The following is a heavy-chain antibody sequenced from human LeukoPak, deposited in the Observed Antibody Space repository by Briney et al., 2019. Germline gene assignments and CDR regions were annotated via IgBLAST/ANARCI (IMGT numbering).Heavy chain of an antibody. CDR3: ATDLITGAHGHY. V-gene: IGHV1-24*01. J-gene: IGHJ4*02. CDR2: FDPEDGET. Sequence: EASVTVSCKVSGYTLTELSMHWVRQAPGKGLEWMGGFDPEDGETIYAQKFQGRVTMTEDTSTDTAYMELSSLRSEDTAVYYCATDLITGAHGHYWGQGTLVTVSS. CDR1: GYTLTELS. D-gene: IGHD1-14*01.